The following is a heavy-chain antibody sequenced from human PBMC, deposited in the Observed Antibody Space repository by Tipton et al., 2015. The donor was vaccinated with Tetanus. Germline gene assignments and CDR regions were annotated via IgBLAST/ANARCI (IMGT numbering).Heavy chain of an antibody. V-gene: IGHV3-48*02. CDR1: GFNFKTLG. J-gene: IGHJ5*02. CDR3: VNFATS. Sequence: SLRLSCAASGFNFKTLGINWVRQAPGKGLEWISYISSSGTTMHYADSVKGRFTISRDNAKNSLFLQMNSLRDEDTAVYYCVNFATSWGQGTLVTVSS. CDR2: ISSSGTTM.